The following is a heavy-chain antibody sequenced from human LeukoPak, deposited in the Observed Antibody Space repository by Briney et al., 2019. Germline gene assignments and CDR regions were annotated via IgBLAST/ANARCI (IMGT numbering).Heavy chain of an antibody. Sequence: PSETLSLTCAVYGGSFSGYYWSWIRQPPGMGLEWIGEINHSGSTNYNPSLKSRVTISVDTSKNQFSLKLSSVTAADTAVYYCARGPQYYDSSGYYTNYYYYYGMDVWGQGTTVTVSS. CDR2: INHSGST. CDR3: ARGPQYYDSSGYYTNYYYYYGMDV. D-gene: IGHD3-22*01. V-gene: IGHV4-34*01. J-gene: IGHJ6*02. CDR1: GGSFSGYY.